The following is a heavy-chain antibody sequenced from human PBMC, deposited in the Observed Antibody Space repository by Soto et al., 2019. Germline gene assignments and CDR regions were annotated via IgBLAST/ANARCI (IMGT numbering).Heavy chain of an antibody. CDR2: ISGSADGT. Sequence: EVKLLESGGGLAQPGGSLRLSCVGSGFTFDSYAISWVRQAPGERLQWIAAISGSADGTDYAHSVRGRFTISRDNAKKTVHLQMDSLIVKDTAVYFFAKHTVGVYSFWSGYYSDGLDVWGQGTLVTVS. D-gene: IGHD3-3*01. V-gene: IGHV3-23*01. CDR1: GFTFDSYA. CDR3: AKHTVGVYSFWSGYYSDGLDV. J-gene: IGHJ3*01.